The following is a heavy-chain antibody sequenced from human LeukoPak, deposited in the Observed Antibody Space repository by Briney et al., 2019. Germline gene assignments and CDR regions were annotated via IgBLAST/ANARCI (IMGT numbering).Heavy chain of an antibody. V-gene: IGHV3-66*01. CDR2: IYSGGST. J-gene: IGHJ4*02. CDR1: GFTVSSNY. CDR3: ASKDPYDSRAYLLDY. D-gene: IGHD3-22*01. Sequence: GGSLRLSCAASGFTVSSNYMSWVRQAPGKGLEWVSIIYSGGSTYYADSVKGRFTISRDSSKNTLCLQMNSLRAEDTAVYYCASKDPYDSRAYLLDYWGQGTLVTVSS.